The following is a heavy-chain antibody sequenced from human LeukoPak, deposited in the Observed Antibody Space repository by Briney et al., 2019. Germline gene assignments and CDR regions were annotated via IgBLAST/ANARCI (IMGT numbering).Heavy chain of an antibody. D-gene: IGHD5-24*01. CDR3: ARDGQRRDGYNYVDY. Sequence: PGRSLRLSSAASGFTFSSYAMHWVRQAPGKGLEWVAVISYDGSNKYYADSVKGRFTISRDNSKNTLYLQMNSLRAEDTAVYYCARDGQRRDGYNYVDYWGQGTLVTVSS. CDR1: GFTFSSYA. CDR2: ISYDGSNK. V-gene: IGHV3-30-3*01. J-gene: IGHJ4*02.